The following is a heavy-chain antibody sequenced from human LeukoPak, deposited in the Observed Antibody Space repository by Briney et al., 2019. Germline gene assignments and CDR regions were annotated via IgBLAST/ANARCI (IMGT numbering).Heavy chain of an antibody. D-gene: IGHD2-2*02. J-gene: IGHJ5*02. Sequence: GGSLRLSCAASGFAFSSYGMHWVRQAPGKGLEWVAVIWYDGSNKYYADSVKGRFTISRDNSKNTLYLQMNSLRAEDTAVYYCARDLSIVVVPAAIHGWRFDPWGQGTLVTVSS. CDR1: GFAFSSYG. V-gene: IGHV3-33*01. CDR2: IWYDGSNK. CDR3: ARDLSIVVVPAAIHGWRFDP.